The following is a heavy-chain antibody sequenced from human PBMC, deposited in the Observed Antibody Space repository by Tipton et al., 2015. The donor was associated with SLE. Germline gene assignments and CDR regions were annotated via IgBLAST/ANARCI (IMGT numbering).Heavy chain of an antibody. D-gene: IGHD6-19*01. CDR2: IDHSGST. CDR3: ARGLAVAGTYFDY. Sequence: TLSLTCAVYGGSFSGYYWSWIRQPPGKGLEWIGEIDHSGSTNYNPSLKSRVTISVDTSKNQFSLKLSSVTAADTAVYYCARGLAVAGTYFDYWGQGTLVTVSS. V-gene: IGHV4-34*01. CDR1: GGSFSGYY. J-gene: IGHJ4*02.